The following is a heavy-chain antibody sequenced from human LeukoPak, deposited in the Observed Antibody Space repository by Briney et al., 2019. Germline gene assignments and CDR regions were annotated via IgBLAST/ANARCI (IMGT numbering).Heavy chain of an antibody. CDR2: INPNSGGT. J-gene: IGHJ3*02. Sequence: ASVKVSCKASGYTFTGYYMHWVRQAPGQGLEWMGRINPNSGGTNYAQKFQGRVTMTRDTSISTAYMELSRLRSDDTAVYYCARDGGGEAGAFDIWGQGTMVTVSS. D-gene: IGHD3-16*01. CDR1: GYTFTGYY. CDR3: ARDGGGEAGAFDI. V-gene: IGHV1-2*06.